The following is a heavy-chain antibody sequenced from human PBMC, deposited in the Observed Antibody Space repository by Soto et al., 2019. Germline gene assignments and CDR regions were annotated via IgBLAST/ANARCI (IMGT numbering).Heavy chain of an antibody. J-gene: IGHJ4*02. V-gene: IGHV3-30*18. D-gene: IGHD1-26*01. CDR2: ISYDGSNK. CDR1: GFTFSSYG. CDR3: ANDLWELAYYFDY. Sequence: QVQLVESGGGVVQPGRSLRLSCAASGFTFSSYGMHWVRQAPGKGLEWVAVISYDGSNKYYADSVKCRFTISRDNSKNTLYLQMNSLRAEDTAVYYCANDLWELAYYFDYWGQGTLVTVSS.